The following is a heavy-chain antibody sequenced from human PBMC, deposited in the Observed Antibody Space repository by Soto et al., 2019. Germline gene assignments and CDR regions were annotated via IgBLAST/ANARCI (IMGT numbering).Heavy chain of an antibody. Sequence: QLQLQESGPGLVKPSETLSLTCTVSGGSISSSSYYWGWIRQPPGKGLEWIGSIYYSGSTYSNPSLKSRVTTSVDTSKNQFSLKLRSVTAADTAVYYCASRSRRDAYGMDVWGQGTTVTVSS. V-gene: IGHV4-39*01. CDR1: GGSISSSSYY. J-gene: IGHJ6*02. CDR2: IYYSGST. CDR3: ASRSRRDAYGMDV.